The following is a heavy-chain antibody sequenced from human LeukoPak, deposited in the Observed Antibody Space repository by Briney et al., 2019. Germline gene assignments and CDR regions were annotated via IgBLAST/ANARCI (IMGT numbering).Heavy chain of an antibody. D-gene: IGHD3-22*01. J-gene: IGHJ4*02. Sequence: PGGSLRLSCAASGFTFSSYGMHWVRQAPGKGLEWVAVISYDGSNKYYADSVKGRFTISRDNSKNTLYLQMNSLRAEDTAVYYCARYGYYDSSGYYYFDYWGQGTLVTVSS. V-gene: IGHV3-30*03. CDR3: ARYGYYDSSGYYYFDY. CDR1: GFTFSSYG. CDR2: ISYDGSNK.